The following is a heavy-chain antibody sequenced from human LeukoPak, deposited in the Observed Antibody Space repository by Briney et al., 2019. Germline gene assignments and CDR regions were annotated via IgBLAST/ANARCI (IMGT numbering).Heavy chain of an antibody. V-gene: IGHV1-18*01. CDR3: ARDRDSSGYYPTTNWFDP. J-gene: IGHJ5*02. Sequence: GASVKVSCKASGYTFTSYGIGWVRQAPGQGLEWMGWISAYNGNTNYAQKLQGRVTMTTDTSTSTAYMELRSLRSDDTAVYYCARDRDSSGYYPTTNWFDPWGQGTLVTVSS. D-gene: IGHD3-22*01. CDR2: ISAYNGNT. CDR1: GYTFTSYG.